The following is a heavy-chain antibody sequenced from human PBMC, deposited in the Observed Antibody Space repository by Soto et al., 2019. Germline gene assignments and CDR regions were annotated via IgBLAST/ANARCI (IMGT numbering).Heavy chain of an antibody. Sequence: GGSLRLSCAASGFPFSSYWMSWVRQAPGKGLEWVANIKQDGSEKYYVDSVKGRFTISRDNAKNSLYLQTNSLRAEDTAVYYCARTYYYDSSGYYYNFYWGRGTLVTVS. J-gene: IGHJ4*02. CDR2: IKQDGSEK. CDR1: GFPFSSYW. CDR3: ARTYYYDSSGYYYNFY. V-gene: IGHV3-7*01. D-gene: IGHD3-22*01.